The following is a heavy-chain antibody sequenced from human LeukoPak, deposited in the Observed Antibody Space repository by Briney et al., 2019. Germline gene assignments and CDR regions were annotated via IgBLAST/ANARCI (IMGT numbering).Heavy chain of an antibody. CDR2: IISSGSTI. Sequence: GGLRLSYAAAGFTFSYYYMRWSRRAAGKGGGWGSYIISSGSTIYYSDSVEGRVNISRENYKKSLYLQMNSLRAEDTAVYYCAREQHYSSGLDYWGQGTLVTVSS. CDR1: GFTFSYYY. D-gene: IGHD6-19*01. J-gene: IGHJ4*02. V-gene: IGHV3-11*01. CDR3: AREQHYSSGLDY.